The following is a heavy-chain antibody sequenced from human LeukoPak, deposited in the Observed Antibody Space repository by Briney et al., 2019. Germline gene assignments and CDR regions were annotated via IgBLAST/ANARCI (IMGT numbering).Heavy chain of an antibody. D-gene: IGHD3-3*01. CDR3: ARARRDSGYYKVDY. V-gene: IGHV4-34*01. CDR1: GGSLSGSY. CDR2: INHSGSA. J-gene: IGHJ4*02. Sequence: NTSETLSLTCAVYGGSLSGSYWSWIRQPPGKGLEWIGEINHSGSANYNPSLKSRVTLSIDKSKNQFSLNLNSVTAADTAVYYCARARRDSGYYKVDYWGQGTLVTVSS.